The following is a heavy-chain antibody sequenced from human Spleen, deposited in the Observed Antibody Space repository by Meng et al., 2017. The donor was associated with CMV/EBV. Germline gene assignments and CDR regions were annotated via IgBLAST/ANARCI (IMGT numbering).Heavy chain of an antibody. D-gene: IGHD3-22*01. Sequence: GESLKISCAASGFTFSSYAMTWVRQAPGKGLEWVSVISAGGVSTYYADFVKCRFIISRDNSKNTLYLQMNSLRAEDAAMYYCAKATNADYYYDSSGSYDHWGQGTLVTVSS. J-gene: IGHJ4*02. CDR1: GFTFSSYA. CDR3: AKATNADYYYDSSGSYDH. V-gene: IGHV3-23*01. CDR2: ISAGGVST.